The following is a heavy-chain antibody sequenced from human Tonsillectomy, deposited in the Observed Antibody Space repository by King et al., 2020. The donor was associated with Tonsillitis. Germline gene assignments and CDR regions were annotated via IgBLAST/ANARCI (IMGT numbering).Heavy chain of an antibody. Sequence: QLVESGGGVVQPGGSLRLSCVASGFTFSNYAMHWVRQAPGKGLEWVALISYDGSNIYFADSVKGRFSISRDNSRNTLYLQMNSLRGEDAAVYFCASGVEYSSAFTDWGQGTLATVSS. J-gene: IGHJ4*02. CDR1: GFTFSNYA. CDR2: ISYDGSNI. CDR3: ASGVEYSSAFTD. D-gene: IGHD6-6*01. V-gene: IGHV3-30-3*01.